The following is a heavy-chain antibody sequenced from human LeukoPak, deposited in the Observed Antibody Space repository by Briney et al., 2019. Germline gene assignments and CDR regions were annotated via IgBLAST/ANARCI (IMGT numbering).Heavy chain of an antibody. V-gene: IGHV3-23*01. Sequence: TGGSLRLSCAASGFTFNNAWMSWVRQAPGKGLEWVSAISGSGGSTYYADSAKGRFTISRDNSKNTLYLQMNSLRAEDTAVYYCAKYNRGHGDSSDYWGQGTLVTVSS. CDR2: ISGSGGST. CDR3: AKYNRGHGDSSDY. J-gene: IGHJ4*02. CDR1: GFTFNNAW. D-gene: IGHD4-17*01.